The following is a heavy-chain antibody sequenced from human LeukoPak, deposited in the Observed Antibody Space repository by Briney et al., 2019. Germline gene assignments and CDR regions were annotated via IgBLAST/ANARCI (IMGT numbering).Heavy chain of an antibody. CDR1: GFTFTTYW. J-gene: IGHJ3*02. Sequence: GGSLRLSCAASGFTFTTYWMSWVRQAPEKGLEWVSYISSSGSTIYYADSVKGRFTISRDNAKNSLYLQMNSLRAEDTAVYYCARARGRSINDAFDIWGQGTMVTVSS. CDR2: ISSSGSTI. CDR3: ARARGRSINDAFDI. V-gene: IGHV3-48*04. D-gene: IGHD3-16*01.